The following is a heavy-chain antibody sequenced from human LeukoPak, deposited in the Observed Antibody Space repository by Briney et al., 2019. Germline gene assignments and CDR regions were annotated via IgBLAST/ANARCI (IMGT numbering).Heavy chain of an antibody. D-gene: IGHD6-13*01. CDR3: AAGPRYSIDY. V-gene: IGHV5-51*01. CDR2: IYPGDSDT. CDR1: GYSFTSYW. J-gene: IGHJ4*02. Sequence: ASVKVSCKASGYSFTSYWIGWVRQMPGKGLEWMGIIYPGDSDTRYSPSFQGQVTISADKSISTAYLQWSSLKASDTAMYYCAAGPRYSIDYWGQGTLVTVSS.